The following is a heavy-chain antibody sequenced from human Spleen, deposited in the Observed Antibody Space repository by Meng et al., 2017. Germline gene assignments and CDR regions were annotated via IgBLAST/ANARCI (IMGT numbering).Heavy chain of an antibody. CDR3: TGGPATLAHHFDY. V-gene: IGHV4-34*01. D-gene: IGHD5-24*01. CDR1: GGSFSDYY. CDR2: INHSGST. J-gene: IGHJ4*02. Sequence: GSLRLPCVVSGGSFSDYYWSWIRQPPGKGLEWTGEINHSGSTNYNPSLESRATISVDTSKNNLSLKMSSVTAADSAVYYCTGGPATLAHHFDYWGQGTLVTVSS.